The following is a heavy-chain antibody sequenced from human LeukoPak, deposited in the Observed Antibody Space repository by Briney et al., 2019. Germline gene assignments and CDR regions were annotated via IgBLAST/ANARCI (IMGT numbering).Heavy chain of an antibody. D-gene: IGHD6-6*01. J-gene: IGHJ3*02. CDR1: GYTFTSNY. CDR2: ISPSGGST. CDR3: ARGEAAARPNAFDI. V-gene: IGHV1-46*01. Sequence: ASVKVSCKAFGYTFTSNYMHWVRQAPGQGPEWMGVISPSGGSTTYAQKFQGRVTLTRDMSTSTDYLELSSLRSEDTAVYYCARGEAAARPNAFDIWGQGAMVTVSS.